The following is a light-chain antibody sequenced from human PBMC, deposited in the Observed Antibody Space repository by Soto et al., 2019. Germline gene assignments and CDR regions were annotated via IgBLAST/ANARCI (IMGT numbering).Light chain of an antibody. J-gene: IGKJ1*01. CDR1: QTISNW. Sequence: DIQMTQSPFTLSASVGDRVTITCRASQTISNWLAWYQQKPGKAPKLLIFHASSLESGVPSRFSGSGSGTEFTLTISSLQPDDFATYYCQQYNSYLWTFGQGTKVDIK. CDR2: HAS. V-gene: IGKV1-5*01. CDR3: QQYNSYLWT.